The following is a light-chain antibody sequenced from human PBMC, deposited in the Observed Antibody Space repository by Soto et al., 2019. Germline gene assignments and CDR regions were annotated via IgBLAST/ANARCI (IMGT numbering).Light chain of an antibody. V-gene: IGKV3-15*01. CDR1: QTVLTN. Sequence: EIVMAQSPGTLSVSPGERASLSCRASQTVLTNLAWYQQKPGQAPRLLFYGASTRATGVPARFSGSGSGTEFTLTISSLQSEDFAIYYCQQYNDWPITFGQGTRLDIK. J-gene: IGKJ5*01. CDR3: QQYNDWPIT. CDR2: GAS.